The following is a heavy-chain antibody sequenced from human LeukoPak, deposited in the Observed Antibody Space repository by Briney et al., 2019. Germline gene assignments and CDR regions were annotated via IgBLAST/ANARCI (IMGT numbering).Heavy chain of an antibody. D-gene: IGHD5-12*01. V-gene: IGHV3-15*01. CDR3: TTLSGFHIHG. CDR1: GFTFSNAW. CDR2: IKSKTDGGTI. Sequence: GGSLRLSCAASGFTFSNAWMSWVRQAPGKGLEWVGRIKSKTDGGTIDYAAPVKGRFTISRDDSKNTLYLQMNSLNTEDTAVYFCTTLSGFHIHGWGQGTLVTVSS. J-gene: IGHJ4*02.